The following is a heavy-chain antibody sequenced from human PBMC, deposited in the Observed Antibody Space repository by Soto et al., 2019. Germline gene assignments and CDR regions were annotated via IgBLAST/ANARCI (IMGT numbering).Heavy chain of an antibody. Sequence: QVQLQESGPGLVKPSQTLSLTCTVSDGSISSGGYYWSWIRQHPGKGLEWIGYIYYSGSTYYNPSLKSRVTISADTSKNQFSLKMSSVTAADTAVYYCARARSPAYCGGDCYSEGPRFDYWGQGTLVTVSS. CDR2: IYYSGST. V-gene: IGHV4-31*03. CDR3: ARARSPAYCGGDCYSEGPRFDY. D-gene: IGHD2-21*02. J-gene: IGHJ4*02. CDR1: DGSISSGGYY.